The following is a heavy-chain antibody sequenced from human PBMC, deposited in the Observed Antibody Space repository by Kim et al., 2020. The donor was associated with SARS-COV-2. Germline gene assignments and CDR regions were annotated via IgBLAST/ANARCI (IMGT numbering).Heavy chain of an antibody. V-gene: IGHV1-69*13. Sequence: SVKVSCKSSGGTFSSYAISWVRQAPGQGLEWMGGIIPIFGTANYAQKFQGRVTITADESTSTAYMELSSLRSEDTAVYYCARDQGGLRATGYFDLWGRGTLVTVSS. CDR2: IIPIFGTA. J-gene: IGHJ2*01. CDR3: ARDQGGLRATGYFDL. CDR1: GGTFSSYA.